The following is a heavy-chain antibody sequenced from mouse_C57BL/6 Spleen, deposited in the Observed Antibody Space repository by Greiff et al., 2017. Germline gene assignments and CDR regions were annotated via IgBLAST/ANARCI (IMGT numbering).Heavy chain of an antibody. V-gene: IGHV1-50*01. Sequence: QVQLQQPGAELVKPGASVKLSCKASGYTFTSYWMQWVKQRPGQGLEWIGELDPSDSYTNYNQKLTGKATLTVDTSSRTAYMQLSSLTSEDSAVXYCARRYYYGSSYVNYYAMDYWGQGTSVTVSS. CDR2: LDPSDSYT. D-gene: IGHD1-1*01. CDR3: ARRYYYGSSYVNYYAMDY. J-gene: IGHJ4*01. CDR1: GYTFTSYW.